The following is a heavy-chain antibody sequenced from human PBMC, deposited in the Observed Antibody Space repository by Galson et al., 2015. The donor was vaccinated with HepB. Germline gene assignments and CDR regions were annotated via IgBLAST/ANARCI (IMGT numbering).Heavy chain of an antibody. J-gene: IGHJ6*02. CDR3: AKSLHLGYYYYYGMDV. Sequence: SLRLSCAASGFTFNNYAMHWVRQAPGKGLEWVAVISTDGSNEYYADIVKGRFTISRDNSKSTLYLQMNSLRPEDTALYYCAKSLHLGYYYYYGMDVWGHGITVTVSS. V-gene: IGHV3-30*18. D-gene: IGHD3-16*01. CDR1: GFTFNNYA. CDR2: ISTDGSNE.